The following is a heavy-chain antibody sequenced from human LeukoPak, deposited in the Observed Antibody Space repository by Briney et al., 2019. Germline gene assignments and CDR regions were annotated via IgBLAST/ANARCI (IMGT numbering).Heavy chain of an antibody. V-gene: IGHV4-4*02. CDR2: IYHSGST. D-gene: IGHD2-8*01. J-gene: IGHJ4*02. CDR3: ARDLGYCTNGVCHTRFDY. CDR1: GGSISSSNW. Sequence: SETLSLTCAVSGGSISSSNWWSWVRQSPGKGLEWIGEIYHSGSTNYSPSLKSRVTISLDKSNNQVSLNLSSVTAADTAVYYCARDLGYCTNGVCHTRFDYWGQGTLVAVSS.